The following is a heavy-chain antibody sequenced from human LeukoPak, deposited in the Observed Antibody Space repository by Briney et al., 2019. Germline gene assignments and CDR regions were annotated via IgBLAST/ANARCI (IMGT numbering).Heavy chain of an antibody. CDR1: GGTFSSYA. D-gene: IGHD3-22*01. CDR3: VRVSTSLFSGYFDY. Sequence: SVKVSCKASGGTFSSYAINWVRQAPGQGLEWMGGIIPIFGTANYAQKFQGRVTITADESTSTAYMELSSLRSEDTAVYYCVRVSTSLFSGYFDYWGQGTLVTVSS. CDR2: IIPIFGTA. J-gene: IGHJ4*02. V-gene: IGHV1-69*13.